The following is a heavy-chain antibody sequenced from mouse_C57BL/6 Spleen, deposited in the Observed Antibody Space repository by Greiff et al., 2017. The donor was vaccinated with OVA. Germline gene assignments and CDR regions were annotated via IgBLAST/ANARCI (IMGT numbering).Heavy chain of an antibody. Sequence: EVQVVESGPSLVRPSQTLSLTCTVTGFSINSDCYWIWIRQFPGNKLEYIGYTFYSGITYYNPSLESRTYITRDTSKNQFSLKLSSVTTEDTATYYCARDYGLRGYFDVWGTGTTVTVSS. CDR3: ARDYGLRGYFDV. D-gene: IGHD1-1*01. J-gene: IGHJ1*03. CDR2: TFYSGIT. CDR1: GFSINSDCY. V-gene: IGHV3-3*01.